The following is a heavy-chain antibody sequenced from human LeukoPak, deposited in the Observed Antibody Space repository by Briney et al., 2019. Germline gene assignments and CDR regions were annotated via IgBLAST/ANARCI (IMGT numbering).Heavy chain of an antibody. CDR3: ARHDYDSSGHRRDYYFDY. CDR2: VIHSGTT. CDR1: GGSITGSTYY. V-gene: IGHV4-39*01. Sequence: SETLSLTCTVSGGSITGSTYYWGWIRQPPGKGLEWIVSVIHSGTTYDNPSLRSRVTVSMDTSKKQFSLRLSSVTAADTAVYYCARHDYDSSGHRRDYYFDYWSQGTLVPVSS. D-gene: IGHD3-22*01. J-gene: IGHJ4*02.